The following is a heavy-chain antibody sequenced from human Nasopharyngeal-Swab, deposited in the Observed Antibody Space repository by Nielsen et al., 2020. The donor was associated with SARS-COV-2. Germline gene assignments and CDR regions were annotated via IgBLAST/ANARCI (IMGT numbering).Heavy chain of an antibody. V-gene: IGHV4-30-4*08. CDR2: IYYSGST. J-gene: IGHJ3*02. CDR1: GGSISSGDYY. Sequence: SETLSLTCTVSGGSISSGDYYWSWIRKPPGKGLEWIGYIYYSGSTYYNPSLKSRVTISVDTSKNQFSLKLSSVTAADTAVYYCARLPVLRSSTDAFDIWGQGTMVTVSS. CDR3: ARLPVLRSSTDAFDI. D-gene: IGHD3-3*01.